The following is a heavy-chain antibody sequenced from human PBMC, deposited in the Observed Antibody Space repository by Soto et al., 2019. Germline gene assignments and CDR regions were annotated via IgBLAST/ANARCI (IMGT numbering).Heavy chain of an antibody. CDR1: GFTFSSYA. J-gene: IGHJ4*02. CDR2: ISGSGGST. CDR3: AAYYDSNFPFDY. D-gene: IGHD3-22*01. V-gene: IGHV3-23*01. Sequence: GGSLRLSCAACGFTFSSYAISWVRQAPGKGLEWVSAISGSGGSTYYADSVKGRFTISRDNYKNTLYLQMNSLRAEDTAVYYCAAYYDSNFPFDYWGQRTLVAVSS.